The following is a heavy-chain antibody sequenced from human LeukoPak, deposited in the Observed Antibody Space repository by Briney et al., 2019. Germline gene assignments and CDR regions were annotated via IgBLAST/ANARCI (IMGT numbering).Heavy chain of an antibody. J-gene: IGHJ5*02. CDR2: IYYSGST. CDR1: GGSISSSSYY. V-gene: IGHV4-61*01. Sequence: PSETLSLTCTVSGGSISSSSYYWGWIRQPPGKGLEWIGYIYYSGSTNYNPSLKSRVTISVDTSKNQFSLKLSSVTAADTAVYYCARDLVYYDSSGFRWFDPWGQGTLVTVSS. D-gene: IGHD3-22*01. CDR3: ARDLVYYDSSGFRWFDP.